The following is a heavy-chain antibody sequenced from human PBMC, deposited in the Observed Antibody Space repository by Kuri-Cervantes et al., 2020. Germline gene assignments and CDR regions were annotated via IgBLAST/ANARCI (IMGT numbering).Heavy chain of an antibody. J-gene: IGHJ4*02. Sequence: GGSLRPSCAASGFTFSSYAMSWVRQAPGKGLEWVSAISGSGGSTYYADSVKGRFTISRDNSKNTLYLQMNSLRAEDTAVYYCAKVHSRLAAAGTTYFDYWGQGTLVTVSS. CDR1: GFTFSSYA. CDR3: AKVHSRLAAAGTTYFDY. CDR2: ISGSGGST. D-gene: IGHD6-13*01. V-gene: IGHV3-23*01.